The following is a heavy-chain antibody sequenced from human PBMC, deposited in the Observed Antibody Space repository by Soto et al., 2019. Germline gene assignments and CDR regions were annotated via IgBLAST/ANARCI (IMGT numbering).Heavy chain of an antibody. D-gene: IGHD3-10*01. CDR1: GYTFTNYG. CDR3: ARGDRAPPVPGFDY. Sequence: QVHLVQSGAEVEKPGASVKVSCKASGYTFTNYGISWVRQAPGQGLEWMGWISAYNGNTNYAHKFQGRGTMTKDTSTSTAYMELRSLRSDDTAVYYCARGDRAPPVPGFDYWGQGTLVTVSS. V-gene: IGHV1-18*01. CDR2: ISAYNGNT. J-gene: IGHJ4*02.